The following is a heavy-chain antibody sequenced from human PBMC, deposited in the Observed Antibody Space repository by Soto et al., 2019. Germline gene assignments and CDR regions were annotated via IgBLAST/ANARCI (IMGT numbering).Heavy chain of an antibody. D-gene: IGHD3-3*01. CDR3: ARVSRQLNIWCGYYIPSRYNWFDP. CDR2: INHSGST. Sequence: PSETLSLTCAVYGGSFSGYYWSWIRQPPGKGLEWIGEINHSGSTNYNPSLKSRVTISVATSKNQFSLKLTSVTAAHTAVCYCARVSRQLNIWCGYYIPSRYNWFDPRGQRTLVTVSS. CDR1: GGSFSGYY. J-gene: IGHJ5*02. V-gene: IGHV4-34*01.